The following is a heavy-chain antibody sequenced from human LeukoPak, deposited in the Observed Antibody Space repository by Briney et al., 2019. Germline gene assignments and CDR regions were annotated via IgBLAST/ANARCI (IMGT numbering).Heavy chain of an antibody. V-gene: IGHV4-59*01. J-gene: IGHJ1*01. CDR2: IYYSGST. CDR3: ARGSRYHYDSSGYYYEEYFQH. Sequence: SETLSLTRTVSGGSIRSFYWSWIRQPPGKGLEWIGYIYYSGSTNYNPSLKSRVAISVDTSKNQFSLKLSSVTAADTAVYYCARGSRYHYDSSGYYYEEYFQHWGQGTPVTVSS. D-gene: IGHD3-22*01. CDR1: GGSIRSFY.